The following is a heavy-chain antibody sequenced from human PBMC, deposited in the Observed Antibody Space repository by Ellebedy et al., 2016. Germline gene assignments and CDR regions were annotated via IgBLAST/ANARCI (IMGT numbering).Heavy chain of an antibody. J-gene: IGHJ4*02. CDR2: IYYSGST. CDR1: GGSISSYY. V-gene: IGHV4-59*01. CDR3: ASGFSYGLLDY. D-gene: IGHD5-18*01. Sequence: SETLSLTCSVSGGSISSYYWSWIRQPPGKGLEWIGNIYYSGSTNYNPSLKSRVTISVDTSKNQFSLKLSSVTAADTAVFYCASGFSYGLLDYWGQGTLVAVSS.